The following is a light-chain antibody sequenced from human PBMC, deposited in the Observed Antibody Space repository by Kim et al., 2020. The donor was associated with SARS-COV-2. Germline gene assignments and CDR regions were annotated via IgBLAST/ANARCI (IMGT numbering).Light chain of an antibody. J-gene: IGKJ4*01. CDR1: QSGSSNY. Sequence: SPGERATVSCRASQSGSSNYLAWYQQKPGQAPRLLIYGASSMDTGIPDRFSGSGSGTDFTLTISRLEPEDFAVYYCQQYSSSLLTFGGGTKVDIK. V-gene: IGKV3-20*01. CDR2: GAS. CDR3: QQYSSSLLT.